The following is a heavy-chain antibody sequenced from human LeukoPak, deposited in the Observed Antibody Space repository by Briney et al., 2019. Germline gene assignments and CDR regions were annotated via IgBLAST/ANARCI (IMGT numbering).Heavy chain of an antibody. CDR3: ARGRAGGYPPEAFEY. CDR1: GFTFSTYS. J-gene: IGHJ4*02. CDR2: IDSRSRAI. Sequence: GGSLRLSCAASGFTFSTYSLSWVRQAPGKGLKWISYIDSRSRAIYYADSVKGRITISRDNAKNTLYLDVNSLKDEDTAVYYCARGRAGGYPPEAFEYWGLGTLVTVSS. V-gene: IGHV3-48*02. D-gene: IGHD3-22*01.